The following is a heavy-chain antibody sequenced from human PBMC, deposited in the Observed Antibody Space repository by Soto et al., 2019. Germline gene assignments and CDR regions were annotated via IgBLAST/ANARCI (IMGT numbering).Heavy chain of an antibody. Sequence: QVHLVQSGAEVKKPGASVRVSCKCSGYTFTSYGITCVRQAPGQGLEWMGWISAHNGNTDYAQKLQGRVTVTRDTSTSTAYMELRSLRSDDTAVYYCARGRYGDYWGQGALVTVSS. CDR1: GYTFTSYG. J-gene: IGHJ4*02. CDR2: ISAHNGNT. CDR3: ARGRYGDY. V-gene: IGHV1-18*01. D-gene: IGHD1-1*01.